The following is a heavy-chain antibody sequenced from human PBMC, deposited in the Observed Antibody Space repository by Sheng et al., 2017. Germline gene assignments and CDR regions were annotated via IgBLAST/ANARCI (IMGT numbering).Heavy chain of an antibody. J-gene: IGHJ6*03. CDR3: AKTSGYCSSTSCYHLNYYYYYMDV. CDR1: GFTFSSYA. V-gene: IGHV3-23*01. D-gene: IGHD2-2*01. Sequence: EVQLLESGGGLVQPGGSLRLSCAASGFTFSSYAMSWVRQAPGKGLEWVSAISGSGGSTYYADSVKGRFTISRDNSKNTLYLQMNSLRAEDTAVYYCAKTSGYCSSTSCYHLNYYYYYMDVWGQGTTVTVSS. CDR2: ISGSGGST.